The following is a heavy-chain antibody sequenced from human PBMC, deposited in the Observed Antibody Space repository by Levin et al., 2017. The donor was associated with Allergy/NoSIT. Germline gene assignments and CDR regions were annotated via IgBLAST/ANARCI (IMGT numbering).Heavy chain of an antibody. D-gene: IGHD5-18*01. CDR3: AREAMAGRGYYFDL. CDR1: TYSFTSYW. Sequence: RGESLKISCQGSTYSFTSYWISWVRQMPGKGLEWVGTIDPSDSYTTYSPSFQGHVTISADKSISTAFLQWSSLKASDTAIYYCAREAMAGRGYYFDLWGQGTLVPVSS. J-gene: IGHJ4*02. V-gene: IGHV5-10-1*01. CDR2: IDPSDSYT.